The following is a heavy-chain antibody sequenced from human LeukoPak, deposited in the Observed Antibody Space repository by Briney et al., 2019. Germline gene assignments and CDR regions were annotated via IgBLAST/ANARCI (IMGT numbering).Heavy chain of an antibody. V-gene: IGHV1-18*01. J-gene: IGHJ3*02. D-gene: IGHD1-26*01. Sequence: ASVKLSCKASGYTFTSYGISWVRQAPGQGLEWMGWISAYNGNTNYAQKLQGRVTMTTDTSTSTAYMELRSLRSDDRAVYYCAIEQWDHDAFDIWGQGTMVTVSS. CDR3: AIEQWDHDAFDI. CDR1: GYTFTSYG. CDR2: ISAYNGNT.